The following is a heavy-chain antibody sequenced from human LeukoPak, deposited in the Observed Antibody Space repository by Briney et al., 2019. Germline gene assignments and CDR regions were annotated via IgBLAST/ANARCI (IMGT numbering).Heavy chain of an antibody. J-gene: IGHJ5*02. V-gene: IGHV1-18*01. D-gene: IGHD6-13*01. CDR3: ARWGIAAAGTGGDWFDH. CDR2: ISAYNGNT. CDR1: GYTFTSYG. Sequence: ASVKVSCKASGYTFTSYGIGWVRQAPGQGLEWMGWISAYNGNTNYAQKLQGRVTMTTDTSTSTAYMELRSLRSDDTAVYYCARWGIAAAGTGGDWFDHWGQGTLVTVSS.